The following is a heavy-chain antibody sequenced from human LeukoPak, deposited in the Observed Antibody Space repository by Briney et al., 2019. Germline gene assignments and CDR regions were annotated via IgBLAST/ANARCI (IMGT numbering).Heavy chain of an antibody. CDR3: ARGLPYNDAFDI. V-gene: IGHV3-30*03. D-gene: IGHD4-11*01. Sequence: GGSLRLSCAASGFTFSSYSMNWVRQAPGKGLEWVAVISYDGSNKYYADSVKGRFTISRDNSKNTLYLQMNSLRAEDTAVYYCARGLPYNDAFDIWGQGTMVTVSS. CDR1: GFTFSSYS. J-gene: IGHJ3*02. CDR2: ISYDGSNK.